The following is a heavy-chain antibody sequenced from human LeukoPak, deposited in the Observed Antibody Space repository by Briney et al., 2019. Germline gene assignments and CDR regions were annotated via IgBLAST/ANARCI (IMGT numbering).Heavy chain of an antibody. CDR2: INSDGSST. V-gene: IGHV3-74*01. CDR3: ARAGSSTSYYFDS. Sequence: GGSLRLSCAASGFTVSSNYMSWVRQAPGKGLEWVSRINSDGSSTSYADYVKGRFTISRDNAKNTLYLQMNSLRAEDTAVYYCARAGSSTSYYFDSWGQGTLVTVSS. D-gene: IGHD6-13*01. J-gene: IGHJ4*02. CDR1: GFTVSSNY.